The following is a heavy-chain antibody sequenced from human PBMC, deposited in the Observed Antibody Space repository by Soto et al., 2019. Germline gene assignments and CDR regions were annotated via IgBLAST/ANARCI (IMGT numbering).Heavy chain of an antibody. D-gene: IGHD1-1*01. Sequence: QVQLVESGGGVVQPGRSLRLSCAASGFTFSSYGIHWVRQAPGKGLEWVAVISYDGSNKEYADSVKGRFTISRDNSKGTLDVQMNSLRAEDTAVYYCAKDRGNWNNHYGMDVWGQGATVSVSS. CDR1: GFTFSSYG. J-gene: IGHJ6*02. V-gene: IGHV3-30*18. CDR2: ISYDGSNK. CDR3: AKDRGNWNNHYGMDV.